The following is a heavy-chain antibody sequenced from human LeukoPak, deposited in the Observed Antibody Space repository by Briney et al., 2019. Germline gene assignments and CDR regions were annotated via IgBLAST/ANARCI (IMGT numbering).Heavy chain of an antibody. CDR2: IIPIFGTA. D-gene: IGHD4-11*01. CDR3: ARVGTTVTSYYYYYMDV. V-gene: IGHV1-69*06. Sequence: ASVKVSCKASGYSFTSYSLNWVRQAPGQGLEWMGGIIPIFGTANYAQKFQGRVTITADKSTSTAYMELSSLRSEDTAVYYCARVGTTVTSYYYYYMDVWGKGTTVTVSS. J-gene: IGHJ6*03. CDR1: GYSFTSYS.